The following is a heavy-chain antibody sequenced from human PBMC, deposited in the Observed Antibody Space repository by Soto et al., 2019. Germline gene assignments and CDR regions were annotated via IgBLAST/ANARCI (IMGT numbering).Heavy chain of an antibody. CDR1: GYTFTSYA. CDR3: ARDRKGSSWYGYYFDY. D-gene: IGHD6-13*01. Sequence: SVKVPCKASGYTFTSYAMHWVRQAPGQRLEWMGWINAGNGNTKYSQKFQGRVTITRDTSASTAYMELSSLRSEDTAVYYCARDRKGSSWYGYYFDYWGQGTLVTVSS. V-gene: IGHV1-3*01. CDR2: INAGNGNT. J-gene: IGHJ4*02.